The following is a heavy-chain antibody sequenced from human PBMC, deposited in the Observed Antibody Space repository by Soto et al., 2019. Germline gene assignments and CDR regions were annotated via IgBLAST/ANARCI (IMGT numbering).Heavy chain of an antibody. CDR2: IIPIFGTA. D-gene: IGHD2-2*01. J-gene: IGHJ6*02. V-gene: IGHV1-69*13. Sequence: GASVKVSCKASGGTFSSYAISWVRQAPGQGLEWMGGIIPIFGTANYAQKLQGRVTITADESTSTAYMELSSLRSEDTAVYYCLRGYCSSTSCPYYYYYGMDVWGQGTTVTVSS. CDR1: GGTFSSYA. CDR3: LRGYCSSTSCPYYYYYGMDV.